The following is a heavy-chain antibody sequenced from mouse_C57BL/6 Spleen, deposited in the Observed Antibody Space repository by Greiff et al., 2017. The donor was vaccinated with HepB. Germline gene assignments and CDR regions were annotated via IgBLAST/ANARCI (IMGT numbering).Heavy chain of an antibody. CDR1: GYTFTDYE. V-gene: IGHV1-15*01. J-gene: IGHJ4*01. CDR2: IDPETGGT. Sequence: VQLQQSGAELVRPGASVTLSCKASGYTFTDYEMHWVKQTPVHGLEWIGAIDPETGGTAYNQKFKGKAILTADKSSSTAYMELRSLTSEDSAVYYCTSPPITTVVPYAMDYWGQGTSVTVSS. CDR3: TSPPITTVVPYAMDY. D-gene: IGHD1-1*01.